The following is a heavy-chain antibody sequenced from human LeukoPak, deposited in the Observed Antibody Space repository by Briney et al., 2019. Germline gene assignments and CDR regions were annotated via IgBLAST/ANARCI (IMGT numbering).Heavy chain of an antibody. D-gene: IGHD3-10*01. CDR3: AREAVYGVGEFGFDY. CDR2: GDYSGGT. J-gene: IGHJ4*02. CDR1: GGSISNYY. V-gene: IGHV4-59*12. Sequence: SETLSLTCTVSGGSISNYYWSWIRQPPGKGLEWIASGDYSGGTYYNPSLESRVAISADMSKNQISLKLSSVTAADTAVYYCAREAVYGVGEFGFDYWGQGTLVTVSS.